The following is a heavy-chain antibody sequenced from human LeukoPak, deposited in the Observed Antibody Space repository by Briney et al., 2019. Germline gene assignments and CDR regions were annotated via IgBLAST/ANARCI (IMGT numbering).Heavy chain of an antibody. CDR1: GFSFSSYA. Sequence: GGSLRLSCAASGFSFSSYAIHWVRQAPGKGLEWVANIKQDGSEKYYVDSVKGRFTISRDNAKNSLYLQMNSLRAEDTAVYYCARDRRITMVRGVMDYFDYWGQGTLVTVSS. J-gene: IGHJ4*02. CDR3: ARDRRITMVRGVMDYFDY. CDR2: IKQDGSEK. D-gene: IGHD3-10*01. V-gene: IGHV3-7*01.